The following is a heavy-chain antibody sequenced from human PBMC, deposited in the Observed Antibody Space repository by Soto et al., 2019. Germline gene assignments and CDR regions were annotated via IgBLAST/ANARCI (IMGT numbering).Heavy chain of an antibody. CDR2: IYYSGST. CDR3: ARAIVVVPAAIEYFQH. D-gene: IGHD2-2*01. Sequence: ASETLSLTCTVSGGSISSGGYYWSWIRQHPGKGLEWIGYIYYSGSTYYNPSLKSRVTISVDTSKNQFSLKLSSVTAADTAVYYCARAIVVVPAAIEYFQHWGQGTLVTVSS. V-gene: IGHV4-31*03. CDR1: GGSISSGGYY. J-gene: IGHJ1*01.